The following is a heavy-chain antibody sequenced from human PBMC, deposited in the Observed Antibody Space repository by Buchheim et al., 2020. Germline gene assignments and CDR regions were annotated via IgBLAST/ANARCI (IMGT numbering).Heavy chain of an antibody. CDR2: ISYDGSNK. CDR3: AKDIRGYSYGSWYYYGMDV. J-gene: IGHJ6*02. Sequence: QVQLVESGGAVVQPGRSLRLSCAVSGFTFSSYAMHWVRQAPGKGLGWVALISYDGSNKYYADSVKGRFTISRDNSKNTLYLQMNSLRAEDTAVYYCAKDIRGYSYGSWYYYGMDVWGQGTT. D-gene: IGHD5-18*01. CDR1: GFTFSSYA. V-gene: IGHV3-30-3*01.